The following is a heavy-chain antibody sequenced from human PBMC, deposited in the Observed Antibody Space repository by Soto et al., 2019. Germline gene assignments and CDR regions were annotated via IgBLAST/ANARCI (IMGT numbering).Heavy chain of an antibody. CDR1: GFTFSSYA. V-gene: IGHV3-30-3*01. CDR3: ARAPSERELQSFYYYYGMDV. D-gene: IGHD1-26*01. CDR2: ISYDGSNK. Sequence: PGGSLRLSCAASGFTFSSYAMHWVRQAPGKGLEWVAVISYDGSNKYYADSVKGRFTISRDNSKNTLYLQMNSLRAEDTAVYYCARAPSERELQSFYYYYGMDVWGQGTTVTVSS. J-gene: IGHJ6*02.